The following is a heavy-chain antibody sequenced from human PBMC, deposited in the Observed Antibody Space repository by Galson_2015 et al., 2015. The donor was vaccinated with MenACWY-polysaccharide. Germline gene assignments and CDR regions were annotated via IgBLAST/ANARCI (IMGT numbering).Heavy chain of an antibody. CDR3: ARVRYSTGKYQFDY. J-gene: IGHJ4*02. V-gene: IGHV3-23*01. D-gene: IGHD2-2*01. CDR1: GFTFGNYA. Sequence: SLRLSCAASGFTFGNYAMSWVRQAPGKGLEWVSTIGGSGSNTHYADSVKGRFTISRDNSKNTPSLQMNSLRAEDTAVYYCARVRYSTGKYQFDYWGQGTLVAVSS. CDR2: IGGSGSNT.